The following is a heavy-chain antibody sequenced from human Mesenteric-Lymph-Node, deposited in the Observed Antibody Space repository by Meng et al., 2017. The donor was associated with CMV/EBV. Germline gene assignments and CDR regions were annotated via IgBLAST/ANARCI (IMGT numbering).Heavy chain of an antibody. CDR1: GFTFDDYA. Sequence: GGSLRLSCAASGFTFDDYAMHWVRQVPGKGLEWVSGISWNSGNMAYVDSVKGRFTISRDNAKNSLYLQMNSLRAEDTALYYCAKDKRDCSSTNCSYRGIYYYYAMDVWGQGTTVTVSS. V-gene: IGHV3-9*01. D-gene: IGHD2-2*01. CDR2: ISWNSGNM. CDR3: AKDKRDCSSTNCSYRGIYYYYAMDV. J-gene: IGHJ6*02.